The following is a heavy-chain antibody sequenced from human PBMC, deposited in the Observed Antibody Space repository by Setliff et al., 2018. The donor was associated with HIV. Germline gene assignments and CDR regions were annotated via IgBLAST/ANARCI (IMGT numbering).Heavy chain of an antibody. V-gene: IGHV1-46*01. J-gene: IGHJ4*01. Sequence: ASVKVSCKASGYTFTSYPMHWVRQAPGQGLEWMGVINTSGGSAGYAEKFRGRVTMTRDTSTSTVYMDLRNLRSEDTAVYYCSRNQGDSSGWYAGDYWGHGTLVTVSS. CDR1: GYTFTSYP. CDR3: SRNQGDSSGWYAGDY. D-gene: IGHD6-19*01. CDR2: INTSGGSA.